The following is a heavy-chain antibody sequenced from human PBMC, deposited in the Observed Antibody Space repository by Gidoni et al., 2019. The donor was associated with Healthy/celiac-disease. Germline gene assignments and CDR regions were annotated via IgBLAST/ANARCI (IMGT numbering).Heavy chain of an antibody. D-gene: IGHD6-13*01. Sequence: QVQLVQSGAEVKQPGASVTVSCKASGYTFTSYGISWVRQAPGQGLEWMGWISAYNGNTNYAQKLQGRVTMTTDTSTSTAYMELRSLRSDDTAVYYCARDLSSSWYQGYWYFDLWGRGTLVTVSS. J-gene: IGHJ2*01. CDR1: GYTFTSYG. CDR3: ARDLSSSWYQGYWYFDL. V-gene: IGHV1-18*01. CDR2: ISAYNGNT.